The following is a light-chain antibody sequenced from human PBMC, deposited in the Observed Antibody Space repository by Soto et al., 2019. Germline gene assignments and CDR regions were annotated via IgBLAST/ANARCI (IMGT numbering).Light chain of an antibody. CDR2: DTS. V-gene: IGKV3-11*01. CDR1: QSVSNY. Sequence: EIVLTQSPATLSLSPGERATLSCRASQSVSNYLAWYQQKPGQAPRLLIYDTSNRATGIPARFSGSVSGTDFTLTIISLEPEDFALYYCQQRSNWPPLTFGGGTKVEIK. CDR3: QQRSNWPPLT. J-gene: IGKJ4*01.